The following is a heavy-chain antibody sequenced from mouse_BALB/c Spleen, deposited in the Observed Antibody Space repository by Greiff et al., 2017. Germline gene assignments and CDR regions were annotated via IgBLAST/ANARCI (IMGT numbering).Heavy chain of an antibody. J-gene: IGHJ3*01. CDR1: GYSFTSYY. CDR3: ARSGYGNYEGFAY. CDR2: IDPFNGGT. Sequence: VQLQQSGPELMKPGASVKISCKASGYSFTSYYMHWVKQSHGKSLEWIGYIDPFNGGTSYNQKFKGKATLTVDKSSSTAYMHLSSLTSEDSAVYYCARSGYGNYEGFAYWGQGTLVTVSA. V-gene: IGHV1S135*01. D-gene: IGHD2-1*01.